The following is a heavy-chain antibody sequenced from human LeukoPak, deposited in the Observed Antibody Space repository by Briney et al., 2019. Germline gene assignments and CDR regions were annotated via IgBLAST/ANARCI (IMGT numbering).Heavy chain of an antibody. CDR1: GYNITTYW. J-gene: IGHJ6*02. V-gene: IGHV5-51*01. Sequence: GESLKISCKGSGYNITTYWIGWVRQMPGKGLEWMGIIFPGDSDTRYSPSFQGQVTISADKSISTAYLQWSSLKASDTAMYYCARLTGDPIHGMDVWGQGTTVTVSS. D-gene: IGHD7-27*01. CDR3: ARLTGDPIHGMDV. CDR2: IFPGDSDT.